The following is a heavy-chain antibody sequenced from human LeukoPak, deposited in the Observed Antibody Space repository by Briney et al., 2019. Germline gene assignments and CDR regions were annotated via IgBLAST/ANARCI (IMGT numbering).Heavy chain of an antibody. J-gene: IGHJ6*04. CDR1: GGSISSSN. CDR2: LSTSGTTI. Sequence: PSETLSLTCAVSGGSISSSNWWNWVRQPPGKGLEWISYLSTSGTTIYYADSVKGRFTISRDNAKNSLYLQMNSLRAEDTAVYYCAELGITMIGGVWGKGTTVTISS. CDR3: AELGITMIGGV. D-gene: IGHD3-10*02. V-gene: IGHV3-48*03.